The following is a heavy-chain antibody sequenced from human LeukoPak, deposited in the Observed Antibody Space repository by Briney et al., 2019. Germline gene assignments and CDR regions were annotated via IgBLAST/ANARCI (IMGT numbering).Heavy chain of an antibody. J-gene: IGHJ4*02. D-gene: IGHD3-10*01. Sequence: GGSLRLSCAASGFTFSSYAMSWVRQAPGKGLEWVSSITISGATTYYADSVKGRLTISRDNSKTTLYLQMNSLRAEDTAVYYCATYGSGSYYRKAFDYWGRGTLVTVSS. CDR1: GFTFSSYA. CDR2: ITISGATT. CDR3: ATYGSGSYYRKAFDY. V-gene: IGHV3-23*01.